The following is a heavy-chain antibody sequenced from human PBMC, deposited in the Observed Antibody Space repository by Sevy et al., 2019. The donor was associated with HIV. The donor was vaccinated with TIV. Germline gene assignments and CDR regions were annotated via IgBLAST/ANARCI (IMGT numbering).Heavy chain of an antibody. CDR1: GFAFYDYS. CDR2: LSFGCGKI. D-gene: IGHD4-17*01. J-gene: IGHJ4*02. CDR3: ARESWTRPHDY. Sequence: GESLKISCAASGFAFYDYSMSWIRQAPGKGLEWVATLSFGCGKINYADSVKGRFTISRDNSKNSFYLQMDNLRVEDTALYYCARESWTRPHDYWGQGTRVTVSS. V-gene: IGHV3-23*01.